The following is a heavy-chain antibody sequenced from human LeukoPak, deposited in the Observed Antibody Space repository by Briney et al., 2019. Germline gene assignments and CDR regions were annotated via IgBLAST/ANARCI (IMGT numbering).Heavy chain of an antibody. CDR1: GGSISSYY. CDR2: IYTSGST. CDR3: ARGNCGGDCYRYYYYGMDV. Sequence: SETLSLTCTVSGGSISSYYWSWIRQPPGKGLEWIGRIYTSGSTNYNPSLKSRVTMSVDTSKNQFSLKLSSVTAADTAVYYCARGNCGGDCYRYYYYGMDVWGQGTTVTVSS. V-gene: IGHV4-4*07. D-gene: IGHD2-21*02. J-gene: IGHJ6*02.